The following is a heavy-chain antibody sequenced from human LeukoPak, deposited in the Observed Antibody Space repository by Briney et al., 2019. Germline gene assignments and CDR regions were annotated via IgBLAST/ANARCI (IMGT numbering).Heavy chain of an antibody. D-gene: IGHD3-22*01. CDR3: PRHKHVTYYYDNSGHTDY. CDR2: IYYSGST. J-gene: IGHJ4*02. V-gene: IGHV4-39*01. CDR1: GGSISSRSYY. Sequence: SETRSLTCTVSGGSISSRSYYGGWIGQPPGKGLDWMGSIYYSGSTYHNPSLKSRATISVDTSKHHFSLKLSSVTAADTAVYYCPRHKHVTYYYDNSGHTDYWRQGTLVTVSS.